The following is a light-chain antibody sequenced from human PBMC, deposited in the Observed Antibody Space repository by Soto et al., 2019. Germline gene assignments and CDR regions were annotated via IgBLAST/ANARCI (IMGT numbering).Light chain of an antibody. V-gene: IGKV3-15*01. CDR3: QQYNDWPPRWT. Sequence: EIVMTQSPATLSVSPGERATLSCRASQSVSTYLAWYQQKPGQAPRLLIYSASTRATGIPARFSGGGSGTEFPLTISSLPAEDFAVYICQQYNDWPPRWTFGQGTKVEIK. J-gene: IGKJ1*01. CDR1: QSVSTY. CDR2: SAS.